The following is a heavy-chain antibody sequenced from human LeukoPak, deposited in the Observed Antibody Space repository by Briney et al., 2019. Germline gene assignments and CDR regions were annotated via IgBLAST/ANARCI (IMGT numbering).Heavy chain of an antibody. J-gene: IGHJ4*02. CDR3: APSGSYYSSGYY. CDR1: GFAFSSYW. D-gene: IGHD1-26*01. CDR2: INSDGSST. V-gene: IGHV3-74*01. Sequence: PGGSLRLSCAAPGFAFSSYWMHWVRQGPGKGAVWVSRINSDGSSTSYADSVKGRFTISRDNAKNTLYLQMNSLRAEDTAVYYCAPSGSYYSSGYYWGQGTLVTVSS.